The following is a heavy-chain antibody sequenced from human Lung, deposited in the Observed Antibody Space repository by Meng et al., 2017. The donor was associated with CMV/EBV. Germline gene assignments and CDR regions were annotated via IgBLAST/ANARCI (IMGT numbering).Heavy chain of an antibody. CDR3: ARGKQDAWELLAY. CDR1: GVSISSNIR. Sequence: QLPGAGPGLVKPSGTLSLTCGVSGVSISSNIRWTLVRQPPGKGLEWIGDIDDSGSTNYNPSLNSRISISLDKSKNHFSLKVNSVTAADTAVYYCARGKQDAWELLAYWGQGALVTVSS. CDR2: IDDSGST. D-gene: IGHD1-26*01. J-gene: IGHJ4*02. V-gene: IGHV4-4*02.